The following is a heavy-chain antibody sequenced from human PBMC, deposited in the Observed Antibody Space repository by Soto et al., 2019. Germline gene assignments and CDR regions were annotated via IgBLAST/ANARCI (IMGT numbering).Heavy chain of an antibody. CDR1: GYSFTSYW. Sequence: PGESLKISCKGSGYSFTSYWISWVRQMPGKGLEWMGRIDPSDSYTNYSPSFQGHVTISADKSISTAYLQWSSLKASDTAMYYCARSLRANYYYYGMDVWGQGTTVTVSS. D-gene: IGHD5-12*01. CDR3: ARSLRANYYYYGMDV. V-gene: IGHV5-10-1*01. J-gene: IGHJ6*02. CDR2: IDPSDSYT.